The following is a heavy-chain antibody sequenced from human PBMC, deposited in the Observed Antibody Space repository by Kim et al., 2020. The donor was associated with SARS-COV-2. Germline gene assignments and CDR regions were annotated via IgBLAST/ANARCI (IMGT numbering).Heavy chain of an antibody. CDR1: GGSFSGYY. Sequence: SETLSLTCAVYGGSFSGYYWSWIRQPPGKGLEWIGEINHSGSTNYNPSLKSRVTISVDTSKNQFSLKLSSVTAADTAVYYCARGPILRFLEWLSTLFDYWGQGTLVTVSS. CDR3: ARGPILRFLEWLSTLFDY. V-gene: IGHV4-34*01. CDR2: INHSGST. J-gene: IGHJ4*02. D-gene: IGHD3-3*01.